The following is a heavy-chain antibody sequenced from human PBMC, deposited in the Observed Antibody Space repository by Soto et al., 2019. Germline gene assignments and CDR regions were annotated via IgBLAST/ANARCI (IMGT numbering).Heavy chain of an antibody. Sequence: QVQLVQSGAEWKKPGASVQVSCQAPGYTFTSYGISWVRQAPGQGLEWMGWISAYNGNTNYAQKRQVRVTMPKDTSTRTAYMELRRLRSDDTAFYYCARAGESGYYLDYWGQGTLVTVSS. CDR2: ISAYNGNT. J-gene: IGHJ4*02. V-gene: IGHV1-18*01. CDR3: ARAGESGYYLDY. D-gene: IGHD3-22*01. CDR1: GYTFTSYG.